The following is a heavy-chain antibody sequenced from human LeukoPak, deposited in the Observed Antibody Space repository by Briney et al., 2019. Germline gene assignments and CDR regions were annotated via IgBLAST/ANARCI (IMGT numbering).Heavy chain of an antibody. Sequence: PGGSLRLSCAASGFTFSRYSMHWVRHAPGKGLEWVAVISYDGSGIHYADSVRGRFTISRDNSKNTVYVQMNSLRPEDTAVYYCAKPLLWFGELPAVDYWGQGTLVTVSS. J-gene: IGHJ4*02. D-gene: IGHD3-10*01. CDR1: GFTFSRYS. CDR3: AKPLLWFGELPAVDY. V-gene: IGHV3-30*18. CDR2: ISYDGSGI.